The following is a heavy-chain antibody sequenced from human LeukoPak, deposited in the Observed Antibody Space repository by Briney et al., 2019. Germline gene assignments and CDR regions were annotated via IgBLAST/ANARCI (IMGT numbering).Heavy chain of an antibody. V-gene: IGHV3-15*07. Sequence: GGSLRLSCAASGFTFSNAWMNWVRQAPGKGLEWFGRIKSKTDGGTTDYAAPVKGRFTISRDDSKNTLYLQMNSLKTEDTAVYYCTTDPPYSSGWSSSFDYWGQGTLVTASS. CDR2: IKSKTDGGTT. CDR3: TTDPPYSSGWSSSFDY. D-gene: IGHD6-19*01. CDR1: GFTFSNAW. J-gene: IGHJ4*02.